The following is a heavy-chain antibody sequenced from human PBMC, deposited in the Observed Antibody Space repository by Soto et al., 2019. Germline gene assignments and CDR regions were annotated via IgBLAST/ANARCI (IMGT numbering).Heavy chain of an antibody. V-gene: IGHV4-59*01. D-gene: IGHD3-16*01. CDR2: IYFSGST. CDR1: GGSISSYY. Sequence: QVQLQESGPGLVKPSETLSLTCTVSGGSISSYYWSWIRQPPGKGLEWIGYIYFSGSTNYNPSLKSRVTIAVETSKNQFSLKLSSVTAADTAVYYCARDGGTGPGDIDYWGQGTLVTVSS. J-gene: IGHJ4*02. CDR3: ARDGGTGPGDIDY.